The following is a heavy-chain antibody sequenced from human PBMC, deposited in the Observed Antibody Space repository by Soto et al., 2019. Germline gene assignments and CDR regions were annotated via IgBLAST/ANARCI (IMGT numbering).Heavy chain of an antibody. V-gene: IGHV4-4*07. CDR3: ARETGESWTYEAH. D-gene: IGHD7-27*01. Sequence: SETLSLTCRVSGAYISDFSWSWIRQPAGKGLEWIGRITINGNTQKNPSFKSRFTMSIDTSRNHFSLNLQSATAADTALFYCARETGESWTYEAHWGPGPLVTVSS. CDR2: ITINGNT. CDR1: GAYISDFS. J-gene: IGHJ1*01.